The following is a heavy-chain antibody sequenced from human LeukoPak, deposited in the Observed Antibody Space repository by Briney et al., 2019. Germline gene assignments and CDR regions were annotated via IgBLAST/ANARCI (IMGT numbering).Heavy chain of an antibody. CDR1: GGSFSGYY. CDR3: ARHNPLYDSSGYYLYYFDY. CDR2: INHSGST. D-gene: IGHD3-22*01. J-gene: IGHJ4*02. V-gene: IGHV4-34*01. Sequence: SETLSLTCAVYGGSFSGYYWSWIRQPPGKGLEWIGEINHSGSTNYNPSLKSRVTISVDTSKNQFSLKLSSVTAADTAVYYCARHNPLYDSSGYYLYYFDYWGQGTLVTVSS.